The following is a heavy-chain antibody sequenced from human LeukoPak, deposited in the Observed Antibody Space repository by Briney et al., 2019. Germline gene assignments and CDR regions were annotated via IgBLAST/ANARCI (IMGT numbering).Heavy chain of an antibody. J-gene: IGHJ4*02. CDR3: ARDLLDTAMHCLLEY. CDR2: ISAYNGNT. CDR1: GYTFTSYG. D-gene: IGHD5-18*01. V-gene: IGHV1-18*04. Sequence: ASVTVSCKASGYTFTSYGISWVRQAPGQGLEWMGWISAYNGNTNYAQKLQGRLTITTDTSTSTAYMELRSLRSDDAAVYYCARDLLDTAMHCLLEYWGQGALVTVSS.